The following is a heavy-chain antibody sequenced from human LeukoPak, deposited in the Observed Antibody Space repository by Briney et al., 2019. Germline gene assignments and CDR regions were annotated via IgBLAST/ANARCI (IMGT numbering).Heavy chain of an antibody. Sequence: VASVKVSCKASDFSFTSYGMSWVRRAPGQGLEWMGWISAYNGSTKYAQKLQGRVTMTTDTSTGTAYMELRSLRPDDTAVYYCARDLTSNVAVTEYHYYAMDVWGQGTTVTVSS. CDR1: DFSFTSYG. J-gene: IGHJ6*02. V-gene: IGHV1-18*01. D-gene: IGHD6-19*01. CDR2: ISAYNGST. CDR3: ARDLTSNVAVTEYHYYAMDV.